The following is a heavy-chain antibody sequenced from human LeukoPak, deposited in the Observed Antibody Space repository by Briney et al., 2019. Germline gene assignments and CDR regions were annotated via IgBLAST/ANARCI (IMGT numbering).Heavy chain of an antibody. CDR2: TTGSGVGT. J-gene: IGHJ4*02. CDR3: SKEGYGSGSYYNDY. V-gene: IGHV3-23*01. CDR1: GFTFNSHA. Sequence: GGSLSLFCAASGFTFNSHAMSWVRQAPAKELAWVSATTGSGVGTYYADSVKGRFTIYRNNSKNTLYMQMNSLRPEDTAVYYCSKEGYGSGSYYNDYWGQGTLVTVSS. D-gene: IGHD3-10*01.